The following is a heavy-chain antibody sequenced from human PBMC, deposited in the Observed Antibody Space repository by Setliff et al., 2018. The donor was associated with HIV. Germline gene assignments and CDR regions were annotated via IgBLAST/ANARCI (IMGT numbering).Heavy chain of an antibody. CDR1: GFPFTTYS. CDR3: VRDLYWAFDY. D-gene: IGHD2-15*01. V-gene: IGHV3-48*01. CDR2: INGGGDPI. Sequence: GGSLRLSCAASGFPFTTYSMNWVRQAPGKGLEWIAYINGGGDPIWYADSVKDRFTISRDNAKNSLDLQMNSLRAEDTAVYYCVRDLYWAFDYWGQGTLVTVSS. J-gene: IGHJ4*02.